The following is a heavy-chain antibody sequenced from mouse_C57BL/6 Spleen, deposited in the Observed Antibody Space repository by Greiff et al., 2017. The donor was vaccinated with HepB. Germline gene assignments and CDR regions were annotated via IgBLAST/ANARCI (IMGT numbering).Heavy chain of an antibody. CDR1: GYSFTGYY. D-gene: IGHD1-1*01. V-gene: IGHV1-42*01. J-gene: IGHJ1*03. Sequence: VQLKQSGPELVKPGASVKISCKASGYSFTGYYMNWVKQSPEKSLEWIGEINPSTGGTTYNQKFKAKATLTVDKSSSTAYMQLKSLTSEDSAVYYCARARGSSSNWYFDVWGTGTTVTVSS. CDR2: INPSTGGT. CDR3: ARARGSSSNWYFDV.